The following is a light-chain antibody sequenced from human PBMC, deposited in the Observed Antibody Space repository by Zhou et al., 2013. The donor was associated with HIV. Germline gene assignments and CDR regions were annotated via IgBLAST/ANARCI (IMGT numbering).Light chain of an antibody. CDR2: LGS. Sequence: DIVLTQSPLFLPVTPGEPASISCRSSQSLLHNNGHKYLDWYLQKPGQSPQLLIYLGSNRASGVPDRFSGSGSGTDFTLKISRVEAEDVGIYYCMQALHTPWTFGQGTRVDIQ. CDR1: QSLLHNNGHKY. J-gene: IGKJ1*01. CDR3: MQALHTPWT. V-gene: IGKV2-28*01.